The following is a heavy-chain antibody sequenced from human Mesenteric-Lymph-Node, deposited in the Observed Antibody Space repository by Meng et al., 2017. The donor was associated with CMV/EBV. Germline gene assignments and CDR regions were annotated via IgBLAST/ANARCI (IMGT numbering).Heavy chain of an antibody. V-gene: IGHV3-23*01. CDR2: ISGSGGST. CDR3: AKDLSSSWSHDAFDM. Sequence: GFTFSSYAMSWVRQAPGKGLEWVSAISGSGGSTYYADSVKGRFTISRDKSKNTLYLQMNSLTVEDTALYYCAKDLSSSWSHDAFDMWGQGTKVTVSS. D-gene: IGHD6-13*01. CDR1: GFTFSSYA. J-gene: IGHJ3*02.